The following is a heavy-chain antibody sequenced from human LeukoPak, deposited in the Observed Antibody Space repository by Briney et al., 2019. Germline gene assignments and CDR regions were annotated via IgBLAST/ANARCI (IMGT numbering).Heavy chain of an antibody. CDR3: ARVYIYYYYYYMDV. CDR1: GGSFSGYY. V-gene: IGHV4-34*01. J-gene: IGHJ6*03. Sequence: PSETLPLTCAVYGGSFSGYYWSWIRQPPGKGLEWIGEINHSGSTNYNPSLKSRVTISVDTSKNQFSLKLSSVTAADTAVYYCARVYIYYYYYYMDVWGKGTTVTVSS. CDR2: INHSGST.